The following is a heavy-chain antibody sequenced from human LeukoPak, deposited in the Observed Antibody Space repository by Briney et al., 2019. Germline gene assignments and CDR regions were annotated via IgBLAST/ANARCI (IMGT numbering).Heavy chain of an antibody. CDR2: IGGSGGTT. CDR1: GSTFSSYA. D-gene: IGHD3-22*01. V-gene: IGHV3-23*01. CDR3: AKDRVYYYDSSGYYSDY. J-gene: IGHJ4*02. Sequence: PGGSLRLSCAAFGSTFSSYAVSWVRKAPGGGLEWDSAIGGSGGTTYYADSVKGRFTISRDNSKNTLYLQMNSLRAEDTAVYYCAKDRVYYYDSSGYYSDYWGQGTLVTVSS.